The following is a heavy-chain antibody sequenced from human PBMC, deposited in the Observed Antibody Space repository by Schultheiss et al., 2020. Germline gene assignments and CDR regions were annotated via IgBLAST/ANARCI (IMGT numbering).Heavy chain of an antibody. CDR3: ANGVTAWYYFDY. CDR2: INHSGST. J-gene: IGHJ4*02. CDR1: GGSFSGYY. Sequence: SETLSLTCAVYGGSFSGYYWSWIRQPPGKGLEWIGEINHSGSTNYNPSLKSRVTISLDKSKNQFSLKLSSVTAADTAVYYCANGVTAWYYFDYWGQGTLVTVSS. V-gene: IGHV4-34*01. D-gene: IGHD3-10*01.